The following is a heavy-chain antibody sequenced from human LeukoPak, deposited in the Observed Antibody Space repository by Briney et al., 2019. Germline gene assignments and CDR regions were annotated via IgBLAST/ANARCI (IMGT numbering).Heavy chain of an antibody. CDR1: GGSISSGSYF. D-gene: IGHD3-10*01. CDR3: ARESYYGPITY. V-gene: IGHV4-39*07. CDR2: LYYSGST. Sequence: SETLSLTCSVSGGSISSGSYFWGWIRQPPGKGLEWIGNLYYSGSTNGGITHYNPSLKSRVTISVDTSKNQFSLKLSSVTAADTAVYYCARESYYGPITYWGQGTLVTVSS. J-gene: IGHJ4*02.